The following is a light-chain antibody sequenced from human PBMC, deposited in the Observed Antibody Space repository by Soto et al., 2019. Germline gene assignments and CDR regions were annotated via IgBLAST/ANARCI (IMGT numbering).Light chain of an antibody. Sequence: GSPREAVTISNKKTSSDVGGYNYVSWYQHHPGKAPKLIIYEVYKRPSGVPDRFSGSKSGNTAALTVSGLQAEDEADYYCSSYVGTNSYVFGTGTKVTVL. CDR2: EVY. CDR3: SSYVGTNSYV. CDR1: SSDVGGYNY. V-gene: IGLV2-8*01. J-gene: IGLJ1*01.